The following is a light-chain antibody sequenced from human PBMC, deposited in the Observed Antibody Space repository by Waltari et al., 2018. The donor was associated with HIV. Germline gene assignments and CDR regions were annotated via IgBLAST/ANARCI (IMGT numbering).Light chain of an antibody. Sequence: QSALTQPASVSGSPGQSITISCTGTSSDVGAYMSVSWYQHHADKTPKLIIFEVSNRPSGISNRFSGSKSGNTASLTISGLQTEDEADYYCASFTTNRILVFGGGTKVTVL. CDR2: EVS. V-gene: IGLV2-14*01. CDR1: SSDVGAYMS. CDR3: ASFTTNRILV. J-gene: IGLJ2*01.